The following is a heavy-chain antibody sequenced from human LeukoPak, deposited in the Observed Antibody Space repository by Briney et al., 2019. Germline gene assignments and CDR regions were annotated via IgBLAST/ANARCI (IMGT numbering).Heavy chain of an antibody. D-gene: IGHD3-9*01. CDR1: GGSISSGTYY. CDR2: INHSGST. V-gene: IGHV4-39*07. CDR3: ASDILTGYSDSEYFQH. Sequence: SQTLSLTCTVSGGSISSGTYYWSWIRQPPGKGLEWIGEINHSGSTNYNPSLKSRVTISVETSKNQFSLKLSSVTAADTAVYYCASDILTGYSDSEYFQHWGQGTLVTVSS. J-gene: IGHJ1*01.